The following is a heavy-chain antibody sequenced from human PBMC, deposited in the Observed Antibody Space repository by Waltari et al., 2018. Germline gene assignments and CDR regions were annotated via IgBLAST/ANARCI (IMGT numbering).Heavy chain of an antibody. Sequence: QVQLQQWGAGLLKPSETLSLTCDVSGGSLSGYHCTWIRQPPGKGLEWIVEINDGGRTACHPSLEGRVTVSIDTANSQCSLRVRSVTAADTAVYYCARVFGYYYYYMDVWGKGTTVTISS. V-gene: IGHV4-34*02. CDR1: GGSLSGYH. D-gene: IGHD3-3*01. J-gene: IGHJ6*03. CDR2: INDGGRT. CDR3: ARVFGYYYYYMDV.